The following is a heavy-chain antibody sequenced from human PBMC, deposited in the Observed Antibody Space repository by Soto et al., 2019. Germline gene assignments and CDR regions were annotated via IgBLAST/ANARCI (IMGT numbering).Heavy chain of an antibody. CDR1: GGERSSNSAA. J-gene: IGHJ6*02. CDR3: AREGHHIFMVRGVIDYYYGMDV. D-gene: IGHD3-10*01. Sequence: QCLSQTCAISGGERSSNSAAWDWIKQSPSRGLEWLGRTYYRSKWYNDYAVSVKSRITINPDTSKNQFSLQLNSVTPEDTAVYYCAREGHHIFMVRGVIDYYYGMDVWGQGTTVTVSS. CDR2: TYYRSKWYN. V-gene: IGHV6-1*01.